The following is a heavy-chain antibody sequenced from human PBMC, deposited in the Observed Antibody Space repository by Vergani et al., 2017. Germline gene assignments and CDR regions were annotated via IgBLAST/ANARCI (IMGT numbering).Heavy chain of an antibody. CDR2: IIPIFGTA. Sequence: QVQLVQSGAEVKKPGSSVKVSCKASGGTFSSYAISWVRQAPGQGLEWMGGIIPIFGTANYAQKFQGRVTITADESTSTAYMELSSLRSEDTAVYYCARGKYPVGCPNGVGYTSERGVDAFDIWGKGTMVTVSS. J-gene: IGHJ3*02. CDR3: ARGKYPVGCPNGVGYTSERGVDAFDI. D-gene: IGHD2-8*01. CDR1: GGTFSSYA. V-gene: IGHV1-69*01.